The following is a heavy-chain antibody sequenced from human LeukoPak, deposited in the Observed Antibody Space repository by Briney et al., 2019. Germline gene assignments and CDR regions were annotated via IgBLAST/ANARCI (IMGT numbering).Heavy chain of an antibody. Sequence: SGGSLRLSCVASGFTLRSYVMNWVRQTPGKGLEWVSSISGSGDSTFYADSVKGRFSISRDNSKNTLYLQMNSLRAEDTAVYYCARDRPRDSSWYVLYYYYYYMDVWGKGTTVTVSS. D-gene: IGHD6-13*01. CDR3: ARDRPRDSSWYVLYYYYYYMDV. CDR1: GFTLRSYV. J-gene: IGHJ6*03. V-gene: IGHV3-23*01. CDR2: ISGSGDST.